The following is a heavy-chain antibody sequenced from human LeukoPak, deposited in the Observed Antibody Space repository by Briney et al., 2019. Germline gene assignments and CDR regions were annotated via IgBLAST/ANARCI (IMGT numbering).Heavy chain of an antibody. D-gene: IGHD3-22*01. CDR1: EFTFDDYG. CDR3: ARWYYYDSSGLDI. Sequence: SGGSLRLSCAASEFTFDDYGMSWVRQAPGKGLEWVSGINWNGGSTGYADSVKGRFTISRDNAKNSLYLQMNSLRAEDTALYYCARWYYYDSSGLDIWGQGTMVTVSS. V-gene: IGHV3-20*04. J-gene: IGHJ3*02. CDR2: INWNGGST.